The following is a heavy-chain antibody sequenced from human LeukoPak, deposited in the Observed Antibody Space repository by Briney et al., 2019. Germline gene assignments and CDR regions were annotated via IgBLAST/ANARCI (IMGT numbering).Heavy chain of an antibody. CDR2: ISSSGSTI. V-gene: IGHV3-48*03. Sequence: GGSLRLSCAASGFTFSSYEMNWVRQAPGKGLEWVSYISSSGSTIYYADSVKGRFTISRDNAKNSLYLQINSLRAEDTAVYYCARATAAAGMFDYWGQGTLVTVSS. J-gene: IGHJ4*02. CDR3: ARATAAAGMFDY. CDR1: GFTFSSYE. D-gene: IGHD6-13*01.